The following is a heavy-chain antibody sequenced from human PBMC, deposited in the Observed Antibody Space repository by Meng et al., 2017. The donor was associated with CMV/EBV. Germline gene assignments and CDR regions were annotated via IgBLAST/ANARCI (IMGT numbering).Heavy chain of an antibody. CDR3: AKVTLGYCSSTSCYPWFDP. V-gene: IGHV3-23*01. D-gene: IGHD2-2*01. J-gene: IGHJ5*02. CDR1: GFTSSSYA. CDR2: ISGSGGST. Sequence: ETLSLPCAASGFTSSSYAMSWVRQAPGKGLEWVSVISGSGGSTYYADPVKGRFTISRDNSKNTLYLQMNSLRAEDTAVYYCAKVTLGYCSSTSCYPWFDPWGQGTLVTVSS.